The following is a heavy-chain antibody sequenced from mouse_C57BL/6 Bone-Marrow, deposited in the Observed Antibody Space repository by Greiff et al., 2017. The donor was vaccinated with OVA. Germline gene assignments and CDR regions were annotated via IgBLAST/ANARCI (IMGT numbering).Heavy chain of an antibody. CDR1: GYTFTDYN. V-gene: IGHV1-18*01. CDR3: ARRGYYSNYDFDY. J-gene: IGHJ2*01. Sequence: VQLQQSGAELARPGASVKIPCKASGYTFTDYNMDWVKQSHGKSLEWIGDINPNNGGTIYNQKFKGKATLTVDKSSSTAYMELRSLTSEDTAVYYCARRGYYSNYDFDYWGQGTTLTVSS. CDR2: INPNNGGT. D-gene: IGHD2-5*01.